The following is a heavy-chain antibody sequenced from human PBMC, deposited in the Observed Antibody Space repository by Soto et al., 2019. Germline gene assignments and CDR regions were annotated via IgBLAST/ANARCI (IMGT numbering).Heavy chain of an antibody. CDR3: ARRIAAAASYYYYGMDV. J-gene: IGHJ6*02. V-gene: IGHV1-69*12. CDR1: GGTFSSYA. Sequence: QVQLVQSGAEVKKPGSSVKVSCKASGGTFSSYAISWVRQAPGQGLEWMGGIIPIFGTANYAQKFQGRVTITADESTSTDYMELSSLRSEDTAVYYCARRIAAAASYYYYGMDVWGQGTTVTGSS. D-gene: IGHD6-13*01. CDR2: IIPIFGTA.